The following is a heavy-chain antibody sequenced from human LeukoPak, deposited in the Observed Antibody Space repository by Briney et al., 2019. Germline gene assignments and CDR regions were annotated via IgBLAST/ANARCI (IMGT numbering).Heavy chain of an antibody. Sequence: SETLSLTCTVSGGSISGYYWSWIRQPPGKGLEWIGYIYYSGSTNYNPSLKSRVTISVDTSKNQFSLKLSSVTAADTAVYYCAGNSGSYWRNFDYWGQGTLVTVSS. CDR3: AGNSGSYWRNFDY. J-gene: IGHJ4*02. D-gene: IGHD1-26*01. CDR1: GGSISGYY. V-gene: IGHV4-59*08. CDR2: IYYSGST.